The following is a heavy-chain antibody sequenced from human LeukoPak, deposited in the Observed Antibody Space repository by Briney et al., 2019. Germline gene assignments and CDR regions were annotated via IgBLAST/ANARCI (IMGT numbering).Heavy chain of an antibody. D-gene: IGHD1-26*01. J-gene: IGHJ4*02. CDR3: ARVKEGATTLYYFDY. CDR1: GGSISSGSYY. V-gene: IGHV4-61*02. Sequence: SQTLSLTCTVSGGSISSGSYYWSWIRQPAGKGLEWIGRIYTSGSTNYNPSLRSRVTISVDTSKNQFSLKLSSVTAADTAVYYCARVKEGATTLYYFDYWGQGTLVTVSS. CDR2: IYTSGST.